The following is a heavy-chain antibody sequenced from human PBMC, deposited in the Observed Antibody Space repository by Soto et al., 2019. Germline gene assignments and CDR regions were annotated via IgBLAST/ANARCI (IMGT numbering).Heavy chain of an antibody. D-gene: IGHD3-10*01. V-gene: IGHV3-23*01. J-gene: IGHJ4*02. Sequence: GGSLRLSCAASGFTFSSYAMSWVRQAPGKGLEWVSAISGSGGSTYYADSVKGRFTISRDNSKNTLYLQMNSLRAEDTAVYYCAKDFRGSGSYYNDPFDYWGQGTLVTVSS. CDR1: GFTFSSYA. CDR3: AKDFRGSGSYYNDPFDY. CDR2: ISGSGGST.